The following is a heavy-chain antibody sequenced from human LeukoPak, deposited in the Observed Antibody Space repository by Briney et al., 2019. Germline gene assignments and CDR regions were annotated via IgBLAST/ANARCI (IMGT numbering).Heavy chain of an antibody. V-gene: IGHV3-64D*06. J-gene: IGHJ4*02. Sequence: GGSLRLSCSASGFSLSIYAMHWVRQAPGTGLEYVSGISSDGGSTYYADSVKGRFTISRDNSKNTLYLQMSSLRADDTAMFYCVKDQGSYGEGYFVYWGQGTLVTVSS. CDR2: ISSDGGST. D-gene: IGHD4-17*01. CDR1: GFSLSIYA. CDR3: VKDQGSYGEGYFVY.